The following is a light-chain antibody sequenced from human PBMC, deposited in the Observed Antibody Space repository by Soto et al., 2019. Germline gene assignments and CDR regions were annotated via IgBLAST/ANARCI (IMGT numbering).Light chain of an antibody. J-gene: IGLJ2*01. CDR1: SSNIGAGHD. CDR3: QSYDSSVSASVV. CDR2: GNS. V-gene: IGLV1-40*01. Sequence: QLVLTQPPSVSGAPGQRVTISCTGSSSNIGAGHDVHWYQQLPGTAPKLLIYGNSNRPSGVPDRFSGSKSGTSASLAITGLQTEDEADYYCQSYDSSVSASVVFGGGTKLTVL.